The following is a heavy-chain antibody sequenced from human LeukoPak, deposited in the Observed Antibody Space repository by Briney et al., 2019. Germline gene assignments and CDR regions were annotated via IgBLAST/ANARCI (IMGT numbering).Heavy chain of an antibody. CDR3: GRTSGAP. Sequence: GAPLKISGKAPGFNFRTFWIGWVRQMPGKGLEWMGMIYPNDSDIRYSPSFQGQVTIPADKLIHPAYLQWSQLKASDSGMYYCGRTSGAPWGQGTLVTVSS. CDR1: GFNFRTFW. V-gene: IGHV5-51*04. CDR2: IYPNDSDI. D-gene: IGHD1-26*01. J-gene: IGHJ5*02.